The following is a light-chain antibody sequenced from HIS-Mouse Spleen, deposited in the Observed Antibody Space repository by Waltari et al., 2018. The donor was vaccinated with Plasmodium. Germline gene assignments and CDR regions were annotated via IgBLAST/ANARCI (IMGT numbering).Light chain of an antibody. CDR3: QQYYSYLLT. V-gene: IGKV1-8*01. Sequence: AIRMTQSPSSFSASTGDRVTITCRASQGISSYLAWYQQKPGKAPKLLIYAASTLQSGDPSRFSGSGSGTDFTLTISCLQSEDFATYYCQQYYSYLLTFGGGTKVEIK. J-gene: IGKJ4*01. CDR1: QGISSY. CDR2: AAS.